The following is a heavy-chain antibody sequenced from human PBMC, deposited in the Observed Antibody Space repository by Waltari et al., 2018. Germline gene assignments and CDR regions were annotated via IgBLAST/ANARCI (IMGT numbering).Heavy chain of an antibody. V-gene: IGHV1-8*01. J-gene: IGHJ4*02. CDR3: ARGVGRQGYFDY. D-gene: IGHD1-26*01. CDR2: MTPHSGNT. CDR1: GYTFTSYD. Sequence: QVQLVQSGAEVKKPGASVKVSCKASGYTFTSYDINWVRQATGQGLEWMGWMTPHSGNTGYAQKCQCRVSMNRITSISTAYMELSSLRSEDTAVYYCARGVGRQGYFDYWGQVTLVTVSS.